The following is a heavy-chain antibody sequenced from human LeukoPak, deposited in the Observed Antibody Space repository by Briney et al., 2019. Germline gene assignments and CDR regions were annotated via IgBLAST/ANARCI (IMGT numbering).Heavy chain of an antibody. CDR1: GFTFSSYS. V-gene: IGHV3-66*01. CDR3: AREIYDDSGPDAFDI. CDR2: TYSGGST. J-gene: IGHJ3*02. D-gene: IGHD3-22*01. Sequence: PGGSLRLSCAASGFTFSSYSMNWVRQAPGKGLEWVSSTYSGGSTYYADSVKGRFTISRDNSKNTLYLQMNSLSAEDTAVYFCAREIYDDSGPDAFDIWGQGTMVTVSS.